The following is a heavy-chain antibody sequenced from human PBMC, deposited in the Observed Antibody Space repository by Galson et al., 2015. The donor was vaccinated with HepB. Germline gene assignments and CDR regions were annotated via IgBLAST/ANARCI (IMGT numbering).Heavy chain of an antibody. J-gene: IGHJ3*02. CDR3: ATSTDLPSAFDI. CDR1: GYIFINYP. CDR2: ITTYSADA. D-gene: IGHD1-1*01. V-gene: IGHV1-18*04. Sequence: SVKVSCKASGYIFINYPINWVRQAPGQGLEWMGWITTYSADANYAQHFQGRVTLTEDTSTETAYMELSSLRSEDTAIYYCATSTDLPSAFDIWGQGTMVTVSS.